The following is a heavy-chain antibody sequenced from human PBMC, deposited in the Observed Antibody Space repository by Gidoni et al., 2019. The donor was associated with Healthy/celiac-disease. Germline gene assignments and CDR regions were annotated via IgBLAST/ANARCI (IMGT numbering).Heavy chain of an antibody. D-gene: IGHD2-15*01. CDR2: ISGSGGST. CDR3: AKDQHGLGYCSGGSCYRIYYYYGMDV. Sequence: EVQLLESGGGLVQPGGSLRLSCAASGFTFSSYAMSWVRQAPGKGLEWVSAISGSGGSTYYADSVKGRFTISRDNSKNTLYLQMNSLRAEDTAVYYCAKDQHGLGYCSGGSCYRIYYYYGMDVWGQGTTVTVSS. CDR1: GFTFSSYA. V-gene: IGHV3-23*01. J-gene: IGHJ6*02.